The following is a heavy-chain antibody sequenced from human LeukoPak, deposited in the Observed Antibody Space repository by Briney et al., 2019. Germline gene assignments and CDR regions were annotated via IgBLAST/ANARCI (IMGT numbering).Heavy chain of an antibody. CDR3: ARLQYYYDSSGYSVGGYYFDY. J-gene: IGHJ4*02. D-gene: IGHD3-22*01. CDR1: GYSFTSYW. Sequence: GESLKISCKGSGYSFTSYWIGWVRQMPGKGQEWMGIIYPGDSDTRYSPSFQGQVTISADKSISTAYLQWSSLKASDTAMYYCARLQYYYDSSGYSVGGYYFDYWGQGTLITVSS. V-gene: IGHV5-51*01. CDR2: IYPGDSDT.